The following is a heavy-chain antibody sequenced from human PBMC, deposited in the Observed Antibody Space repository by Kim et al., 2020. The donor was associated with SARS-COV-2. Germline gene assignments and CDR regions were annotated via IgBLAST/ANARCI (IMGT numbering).Heavy chain of an antibody. Sequence: SETLSLTCTVSGGSISSSSYYWGWIRQPPGKGQEWIGNIYYSGSANYTPSLESVDTISRDTSKNKFTMSLKWLNAADTAVYYFSRRQMGGSSGGRWGQST. D-gene: IGHD2-15*01. CDR3: SRRQMGGSSGGR. CDR2: IYYSGSA. CDR1: GGSISSSSYY. V-gene: IGHV4-39*01. J-gene: IGHJ1*01.